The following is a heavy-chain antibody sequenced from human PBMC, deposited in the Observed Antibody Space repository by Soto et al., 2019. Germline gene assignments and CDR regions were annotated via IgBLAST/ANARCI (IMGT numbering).Heavy chain of an antibody. V-gene: IGHV3-23*01. CDR3: AKNRGAGDYTNWAFAV. J-gene: IGHJ2*01. CDR1: GFMFSCCA. D-gene: IGHD2-2*02. Sequence: EVQLLDSGGGLVQPGGSLRLSCAASGFMFSCCAMSWVRQAPGKGLEWVSTIHGDGDYSHYTDSVEGRFPISRDNSRNTLYLQMDSLRADDTATYYCAKNRGAGDYTNWAFAVWGRGTLVAVSS. CDR2: IHGDGDYS.